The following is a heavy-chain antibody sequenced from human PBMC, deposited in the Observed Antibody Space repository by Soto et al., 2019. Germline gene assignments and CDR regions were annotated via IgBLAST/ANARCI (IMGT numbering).Heavy chain of an antibody. CDR3: ARERAGWSNFDY. J-gene: IGHJ4*02. Sequence: PSETLSLTCAVYGGSFSGYYWNWIRQSPGKGLEWIGYISYSGRTYYNPSLKSRVTISVDTSKNQFSLKLSSVTAADTAVYYCARERAGWSNFDYWGQGTLVTVSS. D-gene: IGHD2-15*01. V-gene: IGHV4-30-4*01. CDR2: ISYSGRT. CDR1: GGSFSGYY.